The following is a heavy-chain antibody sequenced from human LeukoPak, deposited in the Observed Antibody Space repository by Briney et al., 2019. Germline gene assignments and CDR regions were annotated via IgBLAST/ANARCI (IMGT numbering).Heavy chain of an antibody. V-gene: IGHV3-23*01. Sequence: GGSLRLSCAASGFTFSTYAMSWVRQAPGKGLEWVSAISGSGGSTYYADSVKGRFTISRDNSKNTLYLQMNSLRAEDTAVYYCAKPRDSSGYSFDYWGQGTLVTVSS. J-gene: IGHJ4*02. CDR2: ISGSGGST. CDR1: GFTFSTYA. CDR3: AKPRDSSGYSFDY. D-gene: IGHD3-22*01.